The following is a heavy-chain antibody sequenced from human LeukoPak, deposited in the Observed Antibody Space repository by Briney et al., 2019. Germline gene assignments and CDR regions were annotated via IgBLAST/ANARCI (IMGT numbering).Heavy chain of an antibody. CDR2: INWDGHTT. Sequence: GGSLRLSCSASGFAFDDYNMHWVRQPPGKGLEWVSLINWDGHTTNYADSVKGRFTISRDNSKNSLYLHMNSLRSADTALYYCAKGSLKSLRRYLQLEGFDYWGQGTPVTVSS. D-gene: IGHD1-1*01. J-gene: IGHJ4*02. CDR3: AKGSLKSLRRYLQLEGFDY. V-gene: IGHV3-43*01. CDR1: GFAFDDYN.